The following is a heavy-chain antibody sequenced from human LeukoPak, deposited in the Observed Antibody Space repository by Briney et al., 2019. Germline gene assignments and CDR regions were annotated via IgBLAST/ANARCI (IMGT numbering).Heavy chain of an antibody. CDR1: GGSISSYY. D-gene: IGHD3-10*01. V-gene: IGHV4-59*01. Sequence: SETLSLTCTVSGGSISSYYWSWIRQPPGKGLEWIGYIYYSGSTNYNPSLKSRVTISVDTSKNQFSLKLSSVTAADTAVYYCARGIITLDSYWYFDLWGRGTLVTVSS. CDR3: ARGIITLDSYWYFDL. CDR2: IYYSGST. J-gene: IGHJ2*01.